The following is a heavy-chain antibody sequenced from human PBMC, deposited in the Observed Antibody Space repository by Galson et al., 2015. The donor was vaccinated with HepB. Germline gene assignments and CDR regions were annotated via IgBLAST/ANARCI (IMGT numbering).Heavy chain of an antibody. CDR2: IYYSGST. V-gene: IGHV4-39*01. Sequence: SETLSLTCTVSGGSISSSSYYWGWIRQPPGKGLEWIGSIYYSGSTYYNPSLKSRVTISVDTSKNQFSLKLSSVTAADTAVYYCARLDSSGWYFVADYWGQGTLVTVSS. CDR3: ARLDSSGWYFVADY. CDR1: GGSISSSSYY. D-gene: IGHD6-19*01. J-gene: IGHJ4*02.